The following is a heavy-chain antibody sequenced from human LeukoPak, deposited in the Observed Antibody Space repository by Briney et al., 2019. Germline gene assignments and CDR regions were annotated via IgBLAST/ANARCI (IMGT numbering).Heavy chain of an antibody. CDR3: ARVDANWGVVDY. D-gene: IGHD7-27*01. CDR1: GGSISTYY. J-gene: IGHJ4*02. CDR2: FHYSGTT. V-gene: IGHV4-59*01. Sequence: SETLSVTCTVSGGSISTYYWSWIRQPPGKGLEWIGYFHYSGTTNYNPSLKSRVTISVDTSKNQFSLKLSSVTAADTAVYYCARVDANWGVVDYWGQGTLVTVSS.